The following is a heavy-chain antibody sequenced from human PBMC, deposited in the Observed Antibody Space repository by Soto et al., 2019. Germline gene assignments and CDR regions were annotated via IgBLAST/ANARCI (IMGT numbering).Heavy chain of an antibody. J-gene: IGHJ4*02. D-gene: IGHD3-16*01. Sequence: SETLSLTCSFSGDSVTSHYLTWIRQSPERGLEWIGYMYYTGFSHYNASLKSRVTISVDTSANQFSLRVRSVTAADTAVYYCARIRGLGEVSPYFDHWGQGALVTVSS. CDR3: ARIRGLGEVSPYFDH. CDR2: MYYTGFS. V-gene: IGHV4-59*02. CDR1: GDSVTSHY.